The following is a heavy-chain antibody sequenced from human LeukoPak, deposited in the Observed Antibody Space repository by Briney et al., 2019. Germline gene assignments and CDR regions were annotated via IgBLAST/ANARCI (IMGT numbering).Heavy chain of an antibody. CDR1: GYTFTGYN. J-gene: IGHJ2*01. CDR3: ARLKEYYYGSGSYSWYFDL. CDR2: INPNSGGT. D-gene: IGHD3-10*01. Sequence: RASVKVSCKASGYTFTGYNMHWVRQAPGQGLDWMGWINPNSGGTNSAQKFQGRVTMTRDTSISTTYMELSGLTSHDTAVYYCARLKEYYYGSGSYSWYFDLWGRGTLVTVYS. V-gene: IGHV1-2*02.